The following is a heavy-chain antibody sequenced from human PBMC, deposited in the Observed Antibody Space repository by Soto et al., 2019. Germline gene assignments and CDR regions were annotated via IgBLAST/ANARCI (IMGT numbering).Heavy chain of an antibody. Sequence: GESLKISCKGSGHSFTSYWIGWVRQMPGKGLEWMGIIYPGDSDTRYSPSFQGQVTISADKSISTAYLQWSSLKASDTAMYYCARTSAAGKYYYGMDVWGQGTTVTVSS. D-gene: IGHD6-13*01. CDR2: IYPGDSDT. CDR1: GHSFTSYW. J-gene: IGHJ6*02. V-gene: IGHV5-51*01. CDR3: ARTSAAGKYYYGMDV.